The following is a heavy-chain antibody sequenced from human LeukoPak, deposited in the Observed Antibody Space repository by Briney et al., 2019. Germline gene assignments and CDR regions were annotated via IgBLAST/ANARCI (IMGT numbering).Heavy chain of an antibody. CDR2: IYHSGST. CDR1: GYSISSGYY. Sequence: SETLSLTCTVSGYSISSGYYWGWIRQPPGKGLEWIGSIYHSGSTYYNPSLKSRVTISVDTSKNQFSLKLSSVTAADTAVYYCARDQRFYDFWSGYYGGDFDYWGQGTLVTVSS. V-gene: IGHV4-38-2*02. D-gene: IGHD3-3*01. CDR3: ARDQRFYDFWSGYYGGDFDY. J-gene: IGHJ4*02.